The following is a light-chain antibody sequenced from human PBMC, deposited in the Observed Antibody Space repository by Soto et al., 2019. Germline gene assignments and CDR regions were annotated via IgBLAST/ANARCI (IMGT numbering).Light chain of an antibody. CDR1: STDVGAYNY. Sequence: QSALTQPPSASGSPGQSVTISCTGTSTDVGAYNYVSWYQQHPGKAPKLMIYEVTKRPSGVPDRFSGSKSGTSASLAISGLQSDDEADYYCAAWDDSLKAYVFGTGTKVTVL. J-gene: IGLJ1*01. CDR2: EVT. V-gene: IGLV2-8*01. CDR3: AAWDDSLKAYV.